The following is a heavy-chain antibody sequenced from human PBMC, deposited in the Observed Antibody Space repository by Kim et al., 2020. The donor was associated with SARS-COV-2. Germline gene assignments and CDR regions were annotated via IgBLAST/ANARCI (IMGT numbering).Heavy chain of an antibody. Sequence: GGSLRLSCAASGFTFSDYYMSWIRQAPGKGLEWVSYISSSGSTIYYADSVKGRFTISRDNAKNSLYLQMNSLRAEDTAVYYCARDRAYSYGDYYYYGMDVWGQGTTVTVSS. V-gene: IGHV3-11*04. J-gene: IGHJ6*02. D-gene: IGHD5-18*01. CDR1: GFTFSDYY. CDR3: ARDRAYSYGDYYYYGMDV. CDR2: ISSSGSTI.